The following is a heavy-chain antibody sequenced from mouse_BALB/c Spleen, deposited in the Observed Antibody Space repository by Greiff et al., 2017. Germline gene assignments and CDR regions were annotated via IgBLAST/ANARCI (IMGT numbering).Heavy chain of an antibody. CDR3: ARSRGYDGDPAWFAY. CDR1: GYTFTSYT. D-gene: IGHD2-2*01. CDR2: INPSSGYI. J-gene: IGHJ3*01. V-gene: IGHV1-4*01. Sequence: QVQLKQSGAELARPGASVKMSCKASGYTFTSYTMHWVKQRPGQGLEWIGYINPSSGYINYNQKFKDKATLTADKSSCTAYMQLSSLTSEDSAVYYCARSRGYDGDPAWFAYWGQGTLVTVSA.